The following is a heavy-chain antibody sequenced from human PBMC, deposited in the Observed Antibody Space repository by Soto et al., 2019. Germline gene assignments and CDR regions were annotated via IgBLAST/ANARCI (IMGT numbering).Heavy chain of an antibody. Sequence: PSETLSLTCTVSGGSISSSSYYWGWIRQPPGKGLEWIGSIYYSGSTYYNPSLKSRVTISVDTSKNQFSLKLSSVTAADTAVYYCARQPRILTAYSADFDSWGQGTLVTVPS. CDR3: ARQPRILTAYSADFDS. D-gene: IGHD3-9*01. CDR2: IYYSGST. J-gene: IGHJ4*02. V-gene: IGHV4-39*01. CDR1: GGSISSSSYY.